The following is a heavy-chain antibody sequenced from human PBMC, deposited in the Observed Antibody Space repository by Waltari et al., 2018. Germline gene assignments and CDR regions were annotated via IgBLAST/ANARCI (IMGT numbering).Heavy chain of an antibody. D-gene: IGHD3-3*01. CDR1: GGSISSGSYY. CDR3: ARLSTIFGVVRQGY. V-gene: IGHV4-61*02. J-gene: IGHJ4*02. Sequence: TCTVSGGSISSGSYYWSWIRQPAGKGLEWIGRIYTSGSTNYNPSLKSRVTISVDTSKNQFSLKLSSVTAADTAVYYCARLSTIFGVVRQGYWGQGTLVTVSS. CDR2: IYTSGST.